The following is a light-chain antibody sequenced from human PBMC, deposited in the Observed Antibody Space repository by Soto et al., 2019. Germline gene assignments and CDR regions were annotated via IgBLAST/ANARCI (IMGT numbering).Light chain of an antibody. CDR3: QNPGRSPKP. CDR2: DAS. J-gene: IGKJ1*01. V-gene: IGKV3D-20*01. Sequence: EIVLTQSPDTLSLSPGERATLSCGASQSVSRYLAWYQQKTGLAPRLVIYDASSRATGIPDRFSGSGSGTDFTLTISRLEPEDFAVYYCQNPGRSPKPFGQGTKVEIK. CDR1: QSVSRY.